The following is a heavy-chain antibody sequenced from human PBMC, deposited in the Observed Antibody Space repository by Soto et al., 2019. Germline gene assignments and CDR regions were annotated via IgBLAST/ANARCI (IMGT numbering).Heavy chain of an antibody. CDR3: VSSELTQSWDY. CDR2: MNYDGSEK. CDR1: GFIFSSYW. D-gene: IGHD1-20*01. J-gene: IGHJ4*02. Sequence: EVQLVKSGGGLVQPGGSLRLSCAASGFIFSSYWMSWVRQAPGKGLEWVANMNYDGSEKYYVDSVKGRFTISRDNAKNSLYLQMNSLRAEDTAVYYCVSSELTQSWDYWGQGTLVTVSS. V-gene: IGHV3-7*01.